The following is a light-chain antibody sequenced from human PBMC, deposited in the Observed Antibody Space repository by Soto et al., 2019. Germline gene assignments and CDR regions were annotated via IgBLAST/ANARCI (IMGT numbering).Light chain of an antibody. J-gene: IGKJ4*01. CDR1: QSLLGSDGKTY. V-gene: IGKV2D-29*01. Sequence: DIVMNQTPLSLSVTPGQPASISCTSSQSLLGSDGKTYLSGDLQKPGHPPQLLTFEVSNHFPGVSDRFSGCGSGTDFTLKISRVEAEDVGVYYCMQSVQFPRTFGGGTKVEVK. CDR3: MQSVQFPRT. CDR2: EVS.